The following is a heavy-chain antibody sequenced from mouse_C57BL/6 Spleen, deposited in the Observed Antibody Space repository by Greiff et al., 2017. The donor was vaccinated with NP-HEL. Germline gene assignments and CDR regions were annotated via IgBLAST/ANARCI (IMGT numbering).Heavy chain of an antibody. D-gene: IGHD4-1*01. V-gene: IGHV1-64*01. J-gene: IGHJ1*03. CDR1: GYTFTSYW. Sequence: QVHVKQPGAELVKPGASVKLSCKASGYTFTSYWMHWVKQRPGQGLEWIGMIHPNSGSTNYNEKFKSKATLTVDKSSSTAYMQLSSLTSEDSAVYYCARGVTGTWYFDVWGTGTTVTVSS. CDR2: IHPNSGST. CDR3: ARGVTGTWYFDV.